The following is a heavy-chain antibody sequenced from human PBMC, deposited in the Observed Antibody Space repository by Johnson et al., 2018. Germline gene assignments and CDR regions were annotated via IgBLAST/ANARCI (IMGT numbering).Heavy chain of an antibody. Sequence: QVQLQESGPGLVKPSQTLSLTCTVSGDSVNSISYYWSWVRQPAGKGLQWIGRVYSSGSTAYNPSLKSRVTVSVDTSKNQFSLKVNSVTAADTAVYYCARHKAGNYYESGRYKANPYLDVWGKGTTVTVSS. J-gene: IGHJ6*03. V-gene: IGHV4-61*02. D-gene: IGHD3-10*01. CDR2: VYSSGST. CDR3: ARHKAGNYYESGRYKANPYLDV. CDR1: GDSVNSISYY.